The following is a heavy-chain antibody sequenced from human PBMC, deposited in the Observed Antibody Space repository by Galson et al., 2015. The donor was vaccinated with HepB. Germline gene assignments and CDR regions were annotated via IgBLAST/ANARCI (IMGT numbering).Heavy chain of an antibody. CDR3: AKDGYDFWSGFTSFGMDV. D-gene: IGHD3-3*01. CDR1: GFTFSSYG. V-gene: IGHV3-30*18. J-gene: IGHJ6*02. CDR2: ISYDGSNK. Sequence: SLRLSCAASGFTFSSYGMHWVRQAPGKGLEWVAVISYDGSNKYYADSVKGRFTISRDNSKNTLYLQMNSLRAEDTAVYYCAKDGYDFWSGFTSFGMDVWGQGTTVTVSS.